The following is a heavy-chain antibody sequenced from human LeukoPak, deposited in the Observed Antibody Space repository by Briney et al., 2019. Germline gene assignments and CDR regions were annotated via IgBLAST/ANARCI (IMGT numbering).Heavy chain of an antibody. V-gene: IGHV4-39*07. D-gene: IGHD3-16*01. CDR1: GGSISSSRYY. CDR3: ARALRGQGFGY. CDR2: IYYSGKT. Sequence: SETLSLTCTVSGGSISSSRYYWGWIRQPPGKGLEWIGSIYYSGKTYYNPSLKSRVTISLDTSKNQFYVKMTSLTAADTAVYYCARALRGQGFGYWGQGTLVTVSS. J-gene: IGHJ4*02.